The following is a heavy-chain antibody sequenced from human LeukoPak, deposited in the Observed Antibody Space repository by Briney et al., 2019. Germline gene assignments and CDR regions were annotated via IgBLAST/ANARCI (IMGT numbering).Heavy chain of an antibody. D-gene: IGHD6-13*01. CDR1: GGSFSGYY. CDR2: INHSGST. J-gene: IGHJ4*02. CDR3: ARDRGGSSWYYFDN. V-gene: IGHV4-34*01. Sequence: SETLSLTCAVYGGSFSGYYWSWIRQPPGKGLEWIGEINHSGSTNYNPSLKSRVTISVDTSKNQFSLQLNSVTPEDTAVYYCARDRGGSSWYYFDNWGQGSLVTVSS.